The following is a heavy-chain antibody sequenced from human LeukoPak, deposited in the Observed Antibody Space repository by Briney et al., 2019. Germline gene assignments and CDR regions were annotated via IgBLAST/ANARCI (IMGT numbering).Heavy chain of an antibody. J-gene: IGHJ4*01. Sequence: GGSLRLSCAASGFTFISYGMQWVRQAPGKGLAWVSRINTDGSSTSYADSVKGRFTVSRDNAKNTLYLQVNSLRAEDTAVYFCTRELPREVTLDYWGQGTLVTVSS. CDR2: INTDGSST. CDR1: GFTFISYG. CDR3: TRELPREVTLDY. D-gene: IGHD2-21*02. V-gene: IGHV3-74*01.